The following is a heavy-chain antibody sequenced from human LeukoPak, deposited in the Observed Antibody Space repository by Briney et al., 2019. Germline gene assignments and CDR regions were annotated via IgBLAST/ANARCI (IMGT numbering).Heavy chain of an antibody. V-gene: IGHV3-66*01. J-gene: IGHJ4*02. CDR1: RFTVSSNY. CDR2: IYSGGST. Sequence: GGSLRLSCAASRFTVSSNYMNWVRQAPGKGLEWVSVIYSGGSTYYADSVKGRFTISRDNSKNTLYLQMNSLRAEDTAVYYCARDFKTATILWGQGTLVTVSS. CDR3: ARDFKTATIL. D-gene: IGHD5-24*01.